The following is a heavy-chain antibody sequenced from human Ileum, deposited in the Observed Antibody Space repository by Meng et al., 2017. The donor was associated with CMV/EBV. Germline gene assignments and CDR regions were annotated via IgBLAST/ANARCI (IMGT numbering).Heavy chain of an antibody. CDR3: VRNEGYSLGD. Sequence: QVQLQESGPGLVKPSGTLPLTCAFSGDSSSCRDWWSWVRQPPGKGLEWIGEISQESGRTNYNPSLKSRVTISLDKSKNQFSLNLNSVTAADTAVYYCVRNEGYSLGDWGQGTLVTVSS. J-gene: IGHJ4*02. CDR2: ISQESGRT. V-gene: IGHV4-4*02. CDR1: GDSSSCRDW. D-gene: IGHD2-21*01.